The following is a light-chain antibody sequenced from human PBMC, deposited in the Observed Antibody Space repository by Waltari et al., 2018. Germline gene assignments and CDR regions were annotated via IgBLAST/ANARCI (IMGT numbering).Light chain of an antibody. J-gene: IGLJ1*01. Sequence: QSALTQPASVSGSPGQSITISCSGIHSDIENFNLVSWYQQHPGKAPKLTIYEGDKRPSGVSDRLTVSKSGNTASLTISGLQAEDEADYFCYSYAGSSVFGTGTKVTVL. CDR2: EGD. V-gene: IGLV2-23*01. CDR1: HSDIENFNL. CDR3: YSYAGSSV.